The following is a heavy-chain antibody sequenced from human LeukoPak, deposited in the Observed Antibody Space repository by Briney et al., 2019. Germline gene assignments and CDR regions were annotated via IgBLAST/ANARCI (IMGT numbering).Heavy chain of an antibody. Sequence: GASVKVSCKASGGTFSSYAISWVRQAPGQGLEWMGIINPSSGTTNYAQKFQGRVTMTRDMSTSTDYMELSSLRSEDTAIYYCARDNSVGDNAWWFDPWGQGTLVTVSS. D-gene: IGHD1-26*01. CDR3: ARDNSVGDNAWWFDP. V-gene: IGHV1-46*01. J-gene: IGHJ5*02. CDR1: GGTFSSYA. CDR2: INPSSGTT.